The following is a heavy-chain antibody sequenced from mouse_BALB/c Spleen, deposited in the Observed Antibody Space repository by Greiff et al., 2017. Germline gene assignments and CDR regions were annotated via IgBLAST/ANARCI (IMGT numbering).Heavy chain of an antibody. D-gene: IGHD3-1*01. J-gene: IGHJ4*01. CDR2: ISDGGSYT. V-gene: IGHV5-4*02. Sequence: EVNLVESGGGLVKPGGSLKLSCAASGFTFSDYYMYWVRQTPEKRLEWVATISDGGSYTYYPDSVKGRFTISRDNAKNNLYLQMSSLKSEDTAMYYCAGDSSGYVDYAMDYWGQGTSVTVSS. CDR3: AGDSSGYVDYAMDY. CDR1: GFTFSDYY.